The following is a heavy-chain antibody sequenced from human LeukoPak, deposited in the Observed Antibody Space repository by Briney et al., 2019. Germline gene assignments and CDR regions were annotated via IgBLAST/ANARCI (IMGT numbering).Heavy chain of an antibody. Sequence: ASVKVSCKASGGTFSSYAISWVRQAPGQGLEWMGGIIPIFGTANYAQKFQGRATITADESTSTAYMELSSLRSEDTAVYYRAIDPSVPSARRPELRPFDYWGQGTLVTVSS. D-gene: IGHD1-26*01. CDR2: IIPIFGTA. V-gene: IGHV1-69*13. CDR3: AIDPSVPSARRPELRPFDY. CDR1: GGTFSSYA. J-gene: IGHJ4*02.